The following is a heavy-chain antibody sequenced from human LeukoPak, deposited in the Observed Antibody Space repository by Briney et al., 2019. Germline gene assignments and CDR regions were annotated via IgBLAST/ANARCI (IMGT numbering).Heavy chain of an antibody. V-gene: IGHV4-34*01. Sequence: PSETLSLTCAVYGGSFSGYYWSWIRQPPGKGQEWIGEINHSGSTNYNPPLKSRVTISVDTSNNQFSLKLSSVTAADTAIYYCARGACRGGSCYGDFDYWGRGTLVTVSS. CDR3: ARGACRGGSCYGDFDY. CDR1: GGSFSGYY. J-gene: IGHJ4*02. D-gene: IGHD2-15*01. CDR2: INHSGST.